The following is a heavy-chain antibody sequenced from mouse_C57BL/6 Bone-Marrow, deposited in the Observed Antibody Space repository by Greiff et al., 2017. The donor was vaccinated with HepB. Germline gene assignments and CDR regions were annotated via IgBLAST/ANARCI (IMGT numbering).Heavy chain of an antibody. Sequence: VQLQQSGAELVRPGTSVKVSCKASGYAFTNYLIEWVKQRPGQGLEWIGVINPGSGGTNYNEKFKGKATLTADKSSSTAYMQLSSLTSEDSAVYVCARPDSAGMYYFDDWGQGTTLTVSS. J-gene: IGHJ2*01. D-gene: IGHD3-2*02. V-gene: IGHV1-54*01. CDR2: INPGSGGT. CDR3: ARPDSAGMYYFDD. CDR1: GYAFTNYL.